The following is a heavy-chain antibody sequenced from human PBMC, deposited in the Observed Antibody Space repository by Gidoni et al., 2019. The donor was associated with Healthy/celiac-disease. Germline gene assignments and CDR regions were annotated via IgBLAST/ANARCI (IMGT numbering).Heavy chain of an antibody. CDR2: ISSSSSYI. J-gene: IGHJ4*02. D-gene: IGHD6-6*01. V-gene: IGHV3-21*01. CDR3: ARDWQLVDFDY. Sequence: EVQLVESGGGRVMPGGSLSLSCAASGFTFSSYSMNWVRQAPGKGLNWVSSISSSSSYIYYADSVKGRFTISRDNAKNSLYLQMNSLRAEDTAVYYCARDWQLVDFDYWGQGTLVTVSS. CDR1: GFTFSSYS.